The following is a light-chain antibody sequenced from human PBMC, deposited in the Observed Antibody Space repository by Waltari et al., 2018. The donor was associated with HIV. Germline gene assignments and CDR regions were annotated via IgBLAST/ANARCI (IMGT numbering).Light chain of an antibody. Sequence: QSVLTQPPSVSAAPGQKVTISCSGSNSNIGNNYVSWYQQVPKTAPKLLICDKDKRPSGIPDRFSGSKSGTSATLDITGLQSGDEADYYCGTWDSSLSAYVFGTGTKVTVL. CDR1: NSNIGNNY. V-gene: IGLV1-51*01. J-gene: IGLJ1*01. CDR3: GTWDSSLSAYV. CDR2: DKD.